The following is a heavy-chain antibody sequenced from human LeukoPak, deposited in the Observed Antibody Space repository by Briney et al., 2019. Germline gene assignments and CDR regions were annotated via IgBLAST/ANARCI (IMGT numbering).Heavy chain of an antibody. J-gene: IGHJ5*02. D-gene: IGHD2/OR15-2a*01. CDR1: GFIFNNYW. CDR3: ARDWSGFLFDP. CDR2: IKQDGSEK. Sequence: GGSLRLSCAASGFIFNNYWMTWVRQAPGKGLAWVANIKQDGSEKYYVDSVKGRFTISRDNVKNLLSLQMSSLRGEDTAVYFCARDWSGFLFDPWGQGTLVTVSS. V-gene: IGHV3-7*01.